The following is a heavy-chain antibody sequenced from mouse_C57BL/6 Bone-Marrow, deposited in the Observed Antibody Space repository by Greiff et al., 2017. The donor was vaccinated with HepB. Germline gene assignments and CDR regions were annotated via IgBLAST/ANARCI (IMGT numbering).Heavy chain of an antibody. D-gene: IGHD1-1*01. CDR3: ARSDYYYGSSYGYFDV. CDR1: GFNIKNTY. CDR2: IDPANGNT. J-gene: IGHJ1*03. V-gene: IGHV14-3*01. Sequence: EVQLQESVAELVRPGASVKLSCTASGFNIKNTYMHWVKQRPEQGLEWIGRIDPANGNTKYAPKFQGKATITADTSSNTAYLQLSSLTSEDTAIYYCARSDYYYGSSYGYFDVWGTGTTVTVSS.